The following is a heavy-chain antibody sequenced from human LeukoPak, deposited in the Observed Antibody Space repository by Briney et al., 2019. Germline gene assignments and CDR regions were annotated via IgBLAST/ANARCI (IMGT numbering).Heavy chain of an antibody. D-gene: IGHD3-10*01. CDR2: INTDGRST. J-gene: IGHJ5*02. CDR3: VRGGFGFDP. Sequence: GGSLRLSCAASGFTFTTYFMHWVRQAPGKGLVWVSRINTDGRSTNYADSVKGRFTISRDNAKNTLYLQVNSLRVEDTAIYYCVRGGFGFDPWGQGTLVTVSS. CDR1: GFTFTTYF. V-gene: IGHV3-74*01.